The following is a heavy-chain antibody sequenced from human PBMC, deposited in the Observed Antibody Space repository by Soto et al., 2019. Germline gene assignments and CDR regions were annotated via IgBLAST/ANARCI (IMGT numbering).Heavy chain of an antibody. CDR2: ISGSGGST. V-gene: IGHV3-23*01. CDR1: GFTFSSYA. CDR3: AKDGVHGYSSSLRYCFDY. J-gene: IGHJ4*02. Sequence: EVQLLESGGGLVQPGGSLRLSCAASGFTFSSYAMSWVRQAPGKGLEWVSAISGSGGSTYYADSVKGRFTISRDNSKNTLYLQMNSLRAEDTAVYYCAKDGVHGYSSSLRYCFDYWGQGTLVTVSS. D-gene: IGHD6-13*01.